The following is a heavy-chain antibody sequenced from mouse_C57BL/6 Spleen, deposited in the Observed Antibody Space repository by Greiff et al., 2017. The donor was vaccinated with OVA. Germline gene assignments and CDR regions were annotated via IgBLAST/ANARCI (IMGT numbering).Heavy chain of an antibody. CDR1: GYAFSSSW. CDR3: SRWGSNSLGC. J-gene: IGHJ2*01. V-gene: IGHV1-82*01. D-gene: IGHD2-5*01. Sequence: QVQLQQSGPELVKPGASVKISCKASGYAFSSSWMNWVKQRPGKGLEWIGRIDPGDGDTNYNGKFKGKATLTADKSSSTAYMQLSSLTSEDSAVYFCSRWGSNSLGCWGQGTTLTVSS. CDR2: IDPGDGDT.